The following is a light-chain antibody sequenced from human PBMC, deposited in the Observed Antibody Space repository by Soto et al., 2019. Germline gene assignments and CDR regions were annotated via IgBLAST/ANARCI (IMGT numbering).Light chain of an antibody. CDR2: SND. CDR3: AAWDDSLRGHWA. J-gene: IGLJ3*02. V-gene: IGLV1-47*02. CDR1: SSNIGNTY. Sequence: QSVLTQPPSASGTPGQRVTISCSGSSSNIGNTYVNWYQQFPGTAPKLLIFSNDHGPSGVPDRFSGSKSGTSAYLAISGLRSEDEADYYCAAWDDSLRGHWAFGGGTKLTVL.